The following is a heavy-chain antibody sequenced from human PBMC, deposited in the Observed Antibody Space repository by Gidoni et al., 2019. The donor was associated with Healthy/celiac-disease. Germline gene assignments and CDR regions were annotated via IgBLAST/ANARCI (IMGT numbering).Heavy chain of an antibody. D-gene: IGHD3-22*01. CDR3: ARATYDSSGYYYYYGMDV. CDR1: GGSISSSNW. V-gene: IGHV4-4*02. CDR2: IYHSGST. J-gene: IGHJ6*02. Sequence: QVQLQESGPGLVKPSGTLSLTCAVSGGSISSSNWWSWVRQPPGKGLEWIGEIYHSGSTNYNPSLKSRVTISVDKSKNQFSLKLSSVTAADTAVYYCARATYDSSGYYYYYGMDVWGQGTTVTVSS.